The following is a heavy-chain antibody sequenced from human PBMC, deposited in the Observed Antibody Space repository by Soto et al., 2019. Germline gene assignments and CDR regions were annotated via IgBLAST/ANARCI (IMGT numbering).Heavy chain of an antibody. CDR1: NGSISSGGYS. CDR3: ARAPPGPAPRWGV. CDR2: IYPTGKT. Sequence: SETLSLTCTVSNGSISSGGYSWSWIRQTPGKGLEWIGYIYPTGKTYYNPSLKNRATLSIDTSQNQFSLQLTSVTATDTAVYYCARAPPGPAPRWGVWGHGTTVTVSS. J-gene: IGHJ6*02. V-gene: IGHV4-30-2*01. D-gene: IGHD3-16*01.